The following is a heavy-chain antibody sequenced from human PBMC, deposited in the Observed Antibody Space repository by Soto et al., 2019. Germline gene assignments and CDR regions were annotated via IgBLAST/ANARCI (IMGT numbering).Heavy chain of an antibody. V-gene: IGHV3-21*01. CDR2: ISSSSSYI. CDR1: GFTFSSYS. Sequence: PGGSLRLSCAASGFTFSSYSMNWVRQAPGKGLEWVSSISSSSSYIYYADSVKGRFTISRDNAKNSLYLQMNSLRAEDTAVYYCARWILGGDYEADYWGQGTLVTVSS. CDR3: ARWILGGDYEADY. J-gene: IGHJ4*02. D-gene: IGHD5-18*01.